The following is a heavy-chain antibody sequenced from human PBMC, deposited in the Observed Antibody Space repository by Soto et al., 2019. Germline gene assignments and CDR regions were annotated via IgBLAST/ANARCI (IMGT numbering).Heavy chain of an antibody. D-gene: IGHD3-3*01. CDR2: IWYDGSNK. V-gene: IGHV3-33*01. CDR1: GFTFSSYG. Sequence: GGSLRLSCAASGFTFSSYGMHWVRQAPGKGLEWVAVIWYDGSNKYYADSVKGRFTISRDNSKNTLYLQMNSLRAEETAVYYCARDSAIFGVVITGPFDYWGQGTLVTVSS. J-gene: IGHJ4*02. CDR3: ARDSAIFGVVITGPFDY.